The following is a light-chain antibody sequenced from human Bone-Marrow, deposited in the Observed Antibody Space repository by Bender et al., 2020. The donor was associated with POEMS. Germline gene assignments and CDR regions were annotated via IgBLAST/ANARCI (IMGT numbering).Light chain of an antibody. CDR1: SSNIGAGYD. J-gene: IGLJ3*02. CDR2: GNN. Sequence: QSVLTQPPSVSGAPGQRVTISCTGSSSNIGAGYDVHWYQRLPGTAPKLLIFGNNNRPSGVPDRFSGSKSGTSASLAITGLQAEDEGDYYCQSYDNSLGGWVFGGGTKLTVL. CDR3: QSYDNSLGGWV. V-gene: IGLV1-40*01.